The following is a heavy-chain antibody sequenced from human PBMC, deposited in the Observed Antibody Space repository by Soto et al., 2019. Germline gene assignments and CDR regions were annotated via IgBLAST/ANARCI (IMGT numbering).Heavy chain of an antibody. V-gene: IGHV4-31*03. CDR2: IYYSGST. D-gene: IGHD5-18*01. CDR3: ARSGDSYCPKPLLY. CDR1: GGSISSGGYY. J-gene: IGHJ4*02. Sequence: QVQLQESGPGLVKPSQTLSLTCTVSGGSISSGGYYWSWIRQHPGKGLEWIGYIYYSGSTYYNPSLKSRVNISVDTSKNQFARKLSSVTAADTAVYYCARSGDSYCPKPLLYWGQGTLVTVSS.